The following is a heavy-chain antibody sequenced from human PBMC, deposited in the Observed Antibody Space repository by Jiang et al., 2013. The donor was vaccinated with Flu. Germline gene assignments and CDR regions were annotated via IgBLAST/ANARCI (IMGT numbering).Heavy chain of an antibody. CDR2: ISSSGSTI. Sequence: VQLLESGGGLVKPGGSLRLSCAASGFTFSDYYMSWIRQAPGRGLEWVSYISSSGSTIYYADSVKGRFTISRDNAKNSLYLQMNSLRAEDTAVYYCARDLIRPLGWSGRSPAFDIWGQGTMVTVSS. J-gene: IGHJ3*02. CDR3: ARDLIRPLGWSGRSPAFDI. D-gene: IGHD3-3*01. V-gene: IGHV3-11*01. CDR1: GFTFSDYY.